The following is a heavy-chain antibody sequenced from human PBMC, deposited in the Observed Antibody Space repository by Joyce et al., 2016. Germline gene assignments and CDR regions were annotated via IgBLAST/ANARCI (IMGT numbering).Heavy chain of an antibody. Sequence: QAQLVESGGGVVQPGRSLRLSCAVSGFTFRSYGVHWVRQAPGKGLEWVAVISNDGKNKNYADSVKGRFTVSRDNSKKSLSLQMNSLRPEDTTVYYCAKDRETSAVLDFWGQGTPVTVSS. J-gene: IGHJ4*02. D-gene: IGHD6-25*01. CDR2: ISNDGKNK. CDR1: GFTFRSYG. V-gene: IGHV3-30*18. CDR3: AKDRETSAVLDF.